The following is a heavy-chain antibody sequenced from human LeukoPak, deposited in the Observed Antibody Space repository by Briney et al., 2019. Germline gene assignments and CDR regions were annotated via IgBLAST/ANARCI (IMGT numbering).Heavy chain of an antibody. V-gene: IGHV4-30-4*08. Sequence: SEILSLTCTVSGGSISSGDYYWSWIRQPPGKGLGWIGYIYYSGSTYYNPSLKSRVTISVDTSKNQFSLKLSSVTAADTAVYYCARDRPGAYCSSTSCYKADAFDIWGQGTMVTVSS. CDR1: GGSISSGDYY. CDR3: ARDRPGAYCSSTSCYKADAFDI. D-gene: IGHD2-2*02. J-gene: IGHJ3*02. CDR2: IYYSGST.